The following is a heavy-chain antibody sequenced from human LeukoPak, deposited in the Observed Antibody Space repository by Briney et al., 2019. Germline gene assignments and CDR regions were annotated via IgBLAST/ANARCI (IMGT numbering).Heavy chain of an antibody. D-gene: IGHD3-22*01. J-gene: IGHJ3*02. CDR1: GYSISSGYY. Sequence: SETLSLTCTVSGYSISSGYYWGWIRQPPGKGLEWIGSIYHSGSTYYNPSLKSRVTISVDTSKNQFSLKLSSVTAADTAVYYCARAYYYDSSGYLFGASDIWGQGTMVTVSS. V-gene: IGHV4-38-2*02. CDR3: ARAYYYDSSGYLFGASDI. CDR2: IYHSGST.